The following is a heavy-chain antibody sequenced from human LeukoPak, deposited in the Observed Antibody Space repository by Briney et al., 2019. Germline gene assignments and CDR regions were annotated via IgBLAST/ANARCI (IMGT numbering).Heavy chain of an antibody. V-gene: IGHV3-23*01. CDR1: GFTFSSYG. CDR3: AKDRQWLVRWYFDY. CDR2: ISGSGGST. D-gene: IGHD6-19*01. Sequence: GGSLRLSCAASGFTFSSYGMHWVRQAPGKGLEWVSAISGSGGSTYYADSVKGRFTISRDNSKNTLYLQMNSLRAEDTAVYYCAKDRQWLVRWYFDYWGQGTLVTVSS. J-gene: IGHJ4*02.